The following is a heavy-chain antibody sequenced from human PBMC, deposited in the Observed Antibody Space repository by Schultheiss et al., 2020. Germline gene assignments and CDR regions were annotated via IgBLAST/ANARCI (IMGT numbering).Heavy chain of an antibody. Sequence: SCAASGFTFSDYYMSWIRQAPGKGLEWVSYISSSGSTIYYADSVKGRFTISRDNAKNSLYLQMNSLRAEDTAVYYCARDLYSSSWYVTGGYWGQGTLVTVSS. CDR3: ARDLYSSSWYVTGGY. CDR2: ISSSGSTI. D-gene: IGHD6-13*01. J-gene: IGHJ4*02. CDR1: GFTFSDYY. V-gene: IGHV3-11*01.